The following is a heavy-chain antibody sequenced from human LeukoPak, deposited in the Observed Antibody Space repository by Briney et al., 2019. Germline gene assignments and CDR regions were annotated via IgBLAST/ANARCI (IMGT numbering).Heavy chain of an antibody. CDR1: GGSISSSNW. Sequence: PSGTLSLTCAVSGGSISSSNWWSWVRQPPGKGLEWIGEIYHSGSTNYNPSLKSRVTISVDTSKNQFSLKLSSVTAADTAVYYCARGIGYCSGGSCSPRDYWGQGTLVTVSS. V-gene: IGHV4-4*02. CDR3: ARGIGYCSGGSCSPRDY. D-gene: IGHD2-15*01. J-gene: IGHJ4*02. CDR2: IYHSGST.